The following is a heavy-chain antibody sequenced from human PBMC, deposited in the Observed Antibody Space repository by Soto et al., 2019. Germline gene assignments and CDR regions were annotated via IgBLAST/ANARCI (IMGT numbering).Heavy chain of an antibody. D-gene: IGHD5-12*01. J-gene: IGHJ4*02. CDR2: INHSGST. V-gene: IGHV4-34*01. CDR3: ARTPRGGSVDIGYFDY. CDR1: GGSFSGYY. Sequence: PSETLSLTCAVYGGSFSGYYWSWIRQPPGKGLEWIGEINHSGSTNYNPSLKSRVTISVDTSKNQFSPKLSSVTAADTAVYYCARTPRGGSVDIGYFDYWGQGTLVTVSS.